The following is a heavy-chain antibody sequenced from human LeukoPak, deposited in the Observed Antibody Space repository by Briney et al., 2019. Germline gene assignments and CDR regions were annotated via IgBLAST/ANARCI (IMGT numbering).Heavy chain of an antibody. Sequence: QSGGSLRLSCAASGFTFSSYWMSWVRQAPGKGLEWVSVTGSGKNTYYADSVKGRFTISKDNSKNTVYLQMNDLRVDDTAVYYCAKAASSSWPSYQYGMDVWGQGTTVTVSS. J-gene: IGHJ6*02. CDR2: TGSGKNT. D-gene: IGHD6-13*01. V-gene: IGHV3-23*01. CDR3: AKAASSSWPSYQYGMDV. CDR1: GFTFSSYW.